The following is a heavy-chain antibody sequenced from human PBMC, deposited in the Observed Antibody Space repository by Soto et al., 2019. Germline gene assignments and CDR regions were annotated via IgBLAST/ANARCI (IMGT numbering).Heavy chain of an antibody. CDR2: IHSDGSNT. CDR3: VRGDKGGFDL. J-gene: IGHJ3*01. CDR1: GFTFNYYW. V-gene: IGHV3-74*01. Sequence: QLVESEGGLVQRGGALRLPCAASGFTFNYYWMHWVRQAPGQGLVWVSHIHSDGSNTTYADSVKGRFTISRDNAKNTLYLQMNSLRAEDTAVYYCVRGDKGGFDLWGQGTTVTVSS. D-gene: IGHD2-21*02.